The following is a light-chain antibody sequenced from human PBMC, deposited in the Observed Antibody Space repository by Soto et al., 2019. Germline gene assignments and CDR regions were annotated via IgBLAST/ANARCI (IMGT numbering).Light chain of an antibody. J-gene: IGKJ1*01. V-gene: IGKV3-11*01. CDR3: QQCHNWPQWT. Sequence: EIVLTQSPATLSLSPGERATLSCRASQSVGTFVAWYQQKPGQAPRLLIYDASNRAAGIPARFSGSGSGTDFTLTISRLEPEDFAVYYCQQCHNWPQWTFGPGTKVDIK. CDR2: DAS. CDR1: QSVGTF.